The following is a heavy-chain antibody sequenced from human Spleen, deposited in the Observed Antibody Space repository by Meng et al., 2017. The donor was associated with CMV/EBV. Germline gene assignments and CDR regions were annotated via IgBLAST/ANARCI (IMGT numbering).Heavy chain of an antibody. V-gene: IGHV4-39*01. CDR2: FYYSGST. J-gene: IGHJ4*02. CDR3: ASANPRGYCSSISCYSGFDY. Sequence: GSLRLSCTVSGGSISSSSYYWGWIRQPPGKGLEWIGSFYYSGSTYYTPSLKSRATISVDTSKNQFSLKLSSVTAADTAVYYCASANPRGYCSSISCYSGFDYWGQGTLVTVSS. CDR1: GGSISSSSYY. D-gene: IGHD2-2*01.